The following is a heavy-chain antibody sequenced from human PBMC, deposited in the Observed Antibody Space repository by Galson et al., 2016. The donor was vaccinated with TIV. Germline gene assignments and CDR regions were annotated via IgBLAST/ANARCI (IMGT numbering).Heavy chain of an antibody. V-gene: IGHV3-53*01. Sequence: SLRLSCAASGVTVSSYYMSWVRQAPGKGLEWVSVIYSGGSTYYADSVKGRFSISRDNSKNTLYLQMNSLRAEDTAVYYCARDYSGYDSGYFYYGMDVWGQGTTVTVS. J-gene: IGHJ6*02. CDR2: IYSGGST. CDR3: ARDYSGYDSGYFYYGMDV. D-gene: IGHD5-12*01. CDR1: GVTVSSYY.